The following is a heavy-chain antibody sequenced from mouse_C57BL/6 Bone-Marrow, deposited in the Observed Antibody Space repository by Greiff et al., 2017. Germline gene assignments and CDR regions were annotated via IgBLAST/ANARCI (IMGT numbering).Heavy chain of an antibody. V-gene: IGHV1-42*01. D-gene: IGHD1-1*01. CDR1: GYSFTGYY. J-gene: IGHJ2*01. CDR2: INPSTGGT. Sequence: VQLQQSGPELVKPGASVKISCKASGYSFTGYYMNWVKQSPEKSLEWIGEINPSTGGTTYNQKFKAKATLTVDKSSSTAYMQLKSLTSEDSAVYYCARGEFITTVVAPYYVDYWGQGTTLTVSS. CDR3: ARGEFITTVVAPYYVDY.